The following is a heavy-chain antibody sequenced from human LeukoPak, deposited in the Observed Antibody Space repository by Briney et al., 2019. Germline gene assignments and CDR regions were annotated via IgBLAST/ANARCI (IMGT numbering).Heavy chain of an antibody. J-gene: IGHJ4*02. Sequence: SQTLSLTCSVSGDSISTGNYLWTWIRQPAGNGLEWIGRIETSGTTAYNPSLKGRVTISIDASNNQFSLNLNSVTAADTAVYYCARERYSSSHLGGYYFDYWGQGTLVTVSS. D-gene: IGHD6-13*01. V-gene: IGHV4-61*02. CDR1: GDSISTGNYL. CDR2: IETSGTT. CDR3: ARERYSSSHLGGYYFDY.